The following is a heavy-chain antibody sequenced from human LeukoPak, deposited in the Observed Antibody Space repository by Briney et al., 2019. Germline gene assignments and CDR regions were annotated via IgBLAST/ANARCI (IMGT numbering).Heavy chain of an antibody. J-gene: IGHJ6*02. Sequence: GGSLRLSCAASGFTFSSYAMSRVRQAPGKGLEGVSAISGSGGSTYYAGSVKGRFTISRDNSKNTLYLQMNSLRAEDTAVYYCAKVEGTWIQLGYYGMDVWGQGTTVTVSS. CDR1: GFTFSSYA. V-gene: IGHV3-23*01. D-gene: IGHD5-18*01. CDR3: AKVEGTWIQLGYYGMDV. CDR2: ISGSGGST.